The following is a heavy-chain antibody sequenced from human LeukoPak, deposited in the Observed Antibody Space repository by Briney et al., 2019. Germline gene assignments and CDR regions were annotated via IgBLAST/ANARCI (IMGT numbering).Heavy chain of an antibody. J-gene: IGHJ4*02. CDR1: GGSISSGGYY. D-gene: IGHD5-18*01. Sequence: SETLSLTCTVSGGSISSGGYYWSWIRQHPGKGLEWIGYIYYSGSTYYNPPLKSRVTISVDTSKNQFSLKLSSVTAADTAVYYCASGRYGYFDYWGQGTLVTVSS. CDR3: ASGRYGYFDY. CDR2: IYYSGST. V-gene: IGHV4-31*03.